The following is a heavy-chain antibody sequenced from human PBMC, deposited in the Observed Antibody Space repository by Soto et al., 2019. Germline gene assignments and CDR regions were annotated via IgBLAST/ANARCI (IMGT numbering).Heavy chain of an antibody. CDR1: GGSFRSYA. D-gene: IGHD5-18*01. CDR2: IIPIFGTP. Sequence: QVQLVQSGAEVKKPGSSVKVSCKASGGSFRSYAVNWVRQAPGQGLECLGGIIPIFGTPNYAQKFHGRVSITADESTSTVYMDLISLTSEDTAVYYCAYSANHRYFFDSWRQGTLVTVSS. J-gene: IGHJ5*01. V-gene: IGHV1-69*12. CDR3: AYSANHRYFFDS.